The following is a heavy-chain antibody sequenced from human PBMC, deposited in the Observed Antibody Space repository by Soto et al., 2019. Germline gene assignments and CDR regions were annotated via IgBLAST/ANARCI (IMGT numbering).Heavy chain of an antibody. CDR1: GGSFSGYY. V-gene: IGHV4-34*01. Sequence: SETLSLTCAVYGGSFSGYYWSWIRQPPGKGLEWIGEINHSGSTNYNPSLKSRVTISVDTSKNQFSLKLSSVTAADTAVYYCARGSWGSSSSRADYFDYWGQGTLVTVSS. D-gene: IGHD6-6*01. CDR3: ARGSWGSSSSRADYFDY. J-gene: IGHJ4*02. CDR2: INHSGST.